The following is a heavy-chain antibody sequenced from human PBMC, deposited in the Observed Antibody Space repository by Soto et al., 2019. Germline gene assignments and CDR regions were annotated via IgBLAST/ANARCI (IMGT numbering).Heavy chain of an antibody. CDR1: GGTFSSYT. J-gene: IGHJ4*02. Sequence: QVQLVQSGAEVKKPGSSVKVSCKASGGTFSSYTISWVRQAPGQGLEWMGRIIPILGIANYAQKFQGRVTITADKATSTAYMELSSLRSEDTAVYYCARGWYSSSWYSVDYWGQGTLVTVSS. D-gene: IGHD6-13*01. CDR2: IIPILGIA. CDR3: ARGWYSSSWYSVDY. V-gene: IGHV1-69*02.